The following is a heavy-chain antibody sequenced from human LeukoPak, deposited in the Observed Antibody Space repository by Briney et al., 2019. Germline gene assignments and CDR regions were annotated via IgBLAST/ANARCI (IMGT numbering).Heavy chain of an antibody. D-gene: IGHD4-11*01. CDR1: GFTFSSYT. CDR2: ISSSSSTI. J-gene: IGHJ6*03. CDR3: ARDSNTYYYYYMDV. Sequence: PGGSLRLSCSASGFTFSSYTMNWVRQAPGKGLEWVSHISSSSSTIYYADSVKGRFTISRDNAKNSLYLQMNSLRAEDTAVYYCARDSNTYYYYYMDVWGKGTTVTISS. V-gene: IGHV3-48*01.